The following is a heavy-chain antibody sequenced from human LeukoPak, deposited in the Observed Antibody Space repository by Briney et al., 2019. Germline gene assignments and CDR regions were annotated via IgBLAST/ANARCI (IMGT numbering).Heavy chain of an antibody. Sequence: ASVKVSCKASGYTFTGYYMHWVRQAPGQGLEWMGWINPSGGSTNYAQRFQARVTVTRDTSTSTVYMELSSLRSEDTAVYYCAKGPRITLVRGGQWYYYMDVWGKGTTVTVSS. V-gene: IGHV1-46*01. J-gene: IGHJ6*03. CDR3: AKGPRITLVRGGQWYYYMDV. D-gene: IGHD3-10*01. CDR2: INPSGGST. CDR1: GYTFTGYY.